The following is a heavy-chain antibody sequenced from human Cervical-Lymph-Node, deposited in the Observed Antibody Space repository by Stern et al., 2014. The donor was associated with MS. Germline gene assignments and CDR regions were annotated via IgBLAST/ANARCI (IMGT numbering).Heavy chain of an antibody. V-gene: IGHV4-31*03. CDR3: ARGGSSKGMVY. D-gene: IGHD2-2*01. CDR1: GGSISSGGYY. J-gene: IGHJ4*02. CDR2: IYYSGRT. Sequence: QVQLQESGPGLVKPSQTLSLTCTVSGGSISSGGYYWSWLRQHPGQGLEWIGYIYYSGRTYSNPSLKSRVTISVDTSKNQVSLKLSSVTAADTAVYYCARGGSSKGMVYWGQGTLVTVSS.